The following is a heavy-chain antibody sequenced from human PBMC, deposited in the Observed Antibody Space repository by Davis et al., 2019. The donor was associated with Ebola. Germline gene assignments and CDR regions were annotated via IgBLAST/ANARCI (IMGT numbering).Heavy chain of an antibody. CDR3: ARGTRGITIFGVVNYEFDY. CDR1: GFTFSSYS. D-gene: IGHD3-3*01. J-gene: IGHJ4*02. Sequence: GESLKISCAASGFTFSSYSMNWVRQAPGKGLEWVSSISSSSSYIYYADSVKGRFTISRDNAKNSLYLQMNSLRAEDTAVYYCARGTRGITIFGVVNYEFDYWGQGTLVTVSS. V-gene: IGHV3-21*01. CDR2: ISSSSSYI.